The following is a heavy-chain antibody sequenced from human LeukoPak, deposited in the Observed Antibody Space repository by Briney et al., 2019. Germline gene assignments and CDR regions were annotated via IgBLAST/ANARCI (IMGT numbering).Heavy chain of an antibody. CDR1: GYTFTSYY. CDR2: INPSGGST. D-gene: IGHD3-22*01. CDR3: ARGGYYYDSSGYYPEFDY. Sequence: ASVKVSCKVSGYTFTSYYMHWVRQAPGQGLEWMGIINPSGGSTSYAQKFQGRVTMTRDTSTSTVYMELSSLRSEDTAVYYCARGGYYYDSSGYYPEFDYWGQGTLVTVSS. V-gene: IGHV1-46*01. J-gene: IGHJ4*02.